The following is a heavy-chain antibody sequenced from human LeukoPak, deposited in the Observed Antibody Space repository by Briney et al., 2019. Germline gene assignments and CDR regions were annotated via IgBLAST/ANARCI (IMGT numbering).Heavy chain of an antibody. D-gene: IGHD3-16*01. Sequence: GGSLRLSCAASGFTFSSYSMNWVRQAPGKGLEWVSSISSSSSYIYYADSVKGRFTISRDNAKNSLYLQMNSLRAEDTAVYYCARDAPQGGDCIWGSYQAPDYWGQGTLVTVSS. J-gene: IGHJ4*02. V-gene: IGHV3-21*01. CDR3: ARDAPQGGDCIWGSYQAPDY. CDR1: GFTFSSYS. CDR2: ISSSSSYI.